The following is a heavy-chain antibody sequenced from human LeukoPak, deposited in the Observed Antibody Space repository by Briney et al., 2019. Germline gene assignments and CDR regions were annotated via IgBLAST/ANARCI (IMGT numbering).Heavy chain of an antibody. D-gene: IGHD1-26*01. V-gene: IGHV4-61*01. J-gene: IGHJ4*02. CDR3: ARIPVGTTFDS. Sequence: SETLSLTCTVSGGSVSSGSFYCSWIRQPPGKGLDWIGYIDYSGSGNYNPSLKSRVTISVDTSKNQFSLKVSSVTAADTAVYYCARIPVGTTFDSWGQGTLVTVSS. CDR2: IDYSGSG. CDR1: GGSVSSGSFY.